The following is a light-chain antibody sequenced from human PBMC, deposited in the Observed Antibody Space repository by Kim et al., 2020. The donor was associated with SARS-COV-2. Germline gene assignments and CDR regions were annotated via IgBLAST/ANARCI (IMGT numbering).Light chain of an antibody. CDR1: QIISTW. CDR3: QHYNSYPYT. CDR2: EAS. V-gene: IGKV1-5*01. Sequence: ASVGDRGTITCRASQIISTWLAWYQQKPGKAPKLLIYEASTLESGVPSRFSGSGSGTEFSLTISSLQPDDFATYYCQHYNSYPYTFGQGTKVDIK. J-gene: IGKJ2*01.